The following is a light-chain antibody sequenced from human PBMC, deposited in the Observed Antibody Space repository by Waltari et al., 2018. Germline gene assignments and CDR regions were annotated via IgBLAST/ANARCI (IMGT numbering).Light chain of an antibody. V-gene: IGLV2-14*03. CDR2: DVD. CDR1: ASDIGNYDH. Sequence: QSALTQPASVSGSPGQSITISCTGTASDIGNYDHVSWYQHHPGRAPKLIIYDVDNRPSGVSDRFSGSKSGNTASLTISGLQPEDEADYYCKSFTNKLTYVFGSGTKVSV. J-gene: IGLJ1*01. CDR3: KSFTNKLTYV.